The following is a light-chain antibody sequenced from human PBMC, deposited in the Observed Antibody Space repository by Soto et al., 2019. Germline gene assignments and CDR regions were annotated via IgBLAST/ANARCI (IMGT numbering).Light chain of an antibody. CDR2: GVF. CDR1: QGVTSNH. J-gene: IGKJ2*01. Sequence: ENVLTQSPGTVSLSPGERATLSCRGSQGVTSNHLAWYQQKPGQAPRLLIYGVFNRATGIPDRFSGSGSGTDFTLTITRLEPEDSAVYFCQHYDGSPRTFGQGTKLEIK. CDR3: QHYDGSPRT. V-gene: IGKV3-20*01.